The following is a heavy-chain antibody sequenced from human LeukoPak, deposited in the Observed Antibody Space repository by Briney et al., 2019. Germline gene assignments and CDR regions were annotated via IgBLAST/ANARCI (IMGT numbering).Heavy chain of an antibody. CDR3: ARAPESDSGYDYFDY. D-gene: IGHD5-12*01. CDR2: IYPADSDT. CDR1: GSCIPSYW. Sequence: RGASMKISCKGSGSCIPSYWICWLRQIPGKGLEWMGTIYPADSDTRYSPSFQGHVTISADKSISTAYLQWSSLKASDTAMYYCARAPESDSGYDYFDYWGQGTLVTVSS. J-gene: IGHJ4*02. V-gene: IGHV5-51*01.